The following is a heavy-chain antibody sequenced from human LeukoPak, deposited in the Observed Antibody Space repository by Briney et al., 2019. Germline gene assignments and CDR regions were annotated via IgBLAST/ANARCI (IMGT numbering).Heavy chain of an antibody. CDR2: ISFNGSDK. CDR1: GFTFSTYG. J-gene: IGHJ1*01. D-gene: IGHD3-16*01. Sequence: GGSLRLSCAASGFTFSTYGMHWVRQAPGKGLEWVAVISFNGSDKYYADSVKGRFTISRDNSKNTLYLQMNSLKAEDTAMYFCAKNRILGSCPGNWGQGTLVTVSS. V-gene: IGHV3-30*18. CDR3: AKNRILGSCPGN.